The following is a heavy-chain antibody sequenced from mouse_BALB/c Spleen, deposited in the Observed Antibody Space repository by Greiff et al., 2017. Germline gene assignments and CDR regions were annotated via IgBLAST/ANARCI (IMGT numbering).Heavy chain of an antibody. Sequence: VQLQQPGAELVKPGASVKLSCKASGYTFTSYWMHWVKQRPGQGLEWIGEINPSNGRTNYNEKFKSKTTLTVDKSSSTAYMQLSSLTSEDSAVYYWASGNYMDYGGQGTTLTVSS. V-gene: IGHV1S81*02. CDR3: ASGNYMDY. CDR2: INPSNGRT. CDR1: GYTFTSYW. D-gene: IGHD1-1*02. J-gene: IGHJ2*01.